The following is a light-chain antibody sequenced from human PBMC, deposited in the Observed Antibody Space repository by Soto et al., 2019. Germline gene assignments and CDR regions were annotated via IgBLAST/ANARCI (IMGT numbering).Light chain of an antibody. CDR2: SGY. Sequence: FVVTQSPDTLSLSLGETATLSCRASQSVSSSVAWYQYKPGQSPRLVVYSGYKRPPGIPARFSGSGSGTDFTLTISSLESDDFAVYYCQQRYSWLRVFGPGTKVEVK. CDR1: QSVSSS. CDR3: QQRYSWLRV. J-gene: IGKJ1*01. V-gene: IGKV3-15*01.